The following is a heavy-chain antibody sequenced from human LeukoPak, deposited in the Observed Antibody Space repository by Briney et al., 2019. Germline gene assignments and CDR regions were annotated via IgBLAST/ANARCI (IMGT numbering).Heavy chain of an antibody. CDR3: ARSYWTGYHHLDF. CDR1: GGSISSSDW. J-gene: IGHJ4*02. D-gene: IGHD3/OR15-3a*01. V-gene: IGHV4-4*02. Sequence: SGTLSLTCAVSGGSISSSDWWSWVRQPPGKGLEWIGEIYHSGSTNYNPSLKSRVTISVDKSKNQFSLKLSSVTAADTAVYYCARSYWTGYHHLDFWGQGTLVTVSS. CDR2: IYHSGST.